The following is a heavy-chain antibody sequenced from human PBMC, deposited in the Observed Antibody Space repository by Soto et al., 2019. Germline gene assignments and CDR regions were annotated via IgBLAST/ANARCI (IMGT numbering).Heavy chain of an antibody. CDR1: GGSISSSSYY. V-gene: IGHV4-39*01. CDR2: IYYSGST. Sequence: SETLSLTCTVSGGSISSSSYYWGWIRQPPGKGLEWIGSIYYSGSTYYNPSLKSRVTISVDTSKNQFSLKLSSVTAADTAVYYCARRLYYDSSGFEGGGMDVWGQGTAVTVSS. CDR3: ARRLYYDSSGFEGGGMDV. D-gene: IGHD3-22*01. J-gene: IGHJ6*02.